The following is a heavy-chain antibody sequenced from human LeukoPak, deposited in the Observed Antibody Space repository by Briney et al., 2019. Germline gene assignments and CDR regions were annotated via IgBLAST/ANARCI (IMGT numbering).Heavy chain of an antibody. CDR2: INPNSGGT. CDR3: ARGETSGSYYVEKFDY. D-gene: IGHD1-26*01. V-gene: IGHV1-2*02. CDR1: GYTFTGYY. Sequence: ASVKVSCKASGYTFTGYYMHWVRQAPGQGLEWMGWINPNSGGTNYAQKFQGRVTMTRDTSISTAYMELSRLRSDDTAVYYCARGETSGSYYVEKFDYWGQGTLVTVSS. J-gene: IGHJ4*02.